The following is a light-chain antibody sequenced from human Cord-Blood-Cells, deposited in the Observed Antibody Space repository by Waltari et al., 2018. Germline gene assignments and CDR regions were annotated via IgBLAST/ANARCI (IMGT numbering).Light chain of an antibody. CDR3: MQALQTPPYT. Sequence: DIVMTQSPLSLPVTPGEPASTSCRSSQSLLHSNGYNYLDWYLQKPGQSPQLLIDLGTKRASGVPGWFCDNGTETLFTLKISRVETEDVALYYNMQALQTPPYTIAQVIKLEI. CDR2: LGT. J-gene: IGKJ2*01. V-gene: IGKV2-28*01. CDR1: QSLLHSNGYNY.